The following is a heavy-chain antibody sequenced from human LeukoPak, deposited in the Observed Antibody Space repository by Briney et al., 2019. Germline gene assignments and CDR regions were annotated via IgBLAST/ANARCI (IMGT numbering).Heavy chain of an antibody. V-gene: IGHV3-30*03. D-gene: IGHD6-13*01. CDR1: GFIFSSYG. J-gene: IGHJ4*02. CDR3: ARGDRSSWFNFDY. Sequence: QPGGSLRLSCAASGFIFSSYGMHWVRQAPGKGLEWVAVISYDGSTKYYADSVKGRFTISRDNSKNTLYLQMNSLRVEDTAVYYCARGDRSSWFNFDYWGQGTLVTVSS. CDR2: ISYDGSTK.